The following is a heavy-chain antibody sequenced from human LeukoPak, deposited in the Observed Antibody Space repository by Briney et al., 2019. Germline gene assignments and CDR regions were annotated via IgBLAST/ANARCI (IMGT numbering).Heavy chain of an antibody. Sequence: KPSETLSLTCTVSGGSISSYYRSWIRQPPGKGLEWIGEINHSGSTNYNPSLKSRVTISVDTSKNQFSLKLSSVTAADTAVYYCARGSQSLGYCSGGSCRAKIFDYWGQGTLVTVSS. CDR3: ARGSQSLGYCSGGSCRAKIFDY. CDR1: GGSISSYY. CDR2: INHSGST. V-gene: IGHV4-34*01. J-gene: IGHJ4*02. D-gene: IGHD2-15*01.